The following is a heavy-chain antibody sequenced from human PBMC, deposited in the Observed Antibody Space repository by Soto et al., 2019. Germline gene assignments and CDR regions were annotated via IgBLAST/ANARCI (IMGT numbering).Heavy chain of an antibody. CDR2: VSTNDDRT. J-gene: IGHJ4*02. CDR1: GYTFTAYG. Sequence: QVQMVQSGPEVKMPGASVKVSCKTSGYTFTAYGLAWLRQAPGQRPEWMGGVSTNDDRTNYARKFQGRVTITTDRTTTTTSMELRSMGTDDTAVYYCARELNTESSAYYSFAFWGQGTLVTVSS. D-gene: IGHD3-22*01. V-gene: IGHV1-18*01. CDR3: ARELNTESSAYYSFAF.